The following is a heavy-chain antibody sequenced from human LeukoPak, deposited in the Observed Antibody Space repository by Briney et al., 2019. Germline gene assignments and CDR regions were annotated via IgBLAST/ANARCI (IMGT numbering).Heavy chain of an antibody. D-gene: IGHD3-10*01. V-gene: IGHV3-48*04. CDR1: GFTFSSYS. Sequence: PGGSLRLSCAASGFTFSSYSMNWVRQAPGKGLEWVSYISSSSSTIYYADSVKGRFTISRDNAENSLYLQMNSLRAEATAVYYCARALRGAAREVWGQGTLVTVSS. CDR2: ISSSSSTI. CDR3: ARALRGAAREV. J-gene: IGHJ4*02.